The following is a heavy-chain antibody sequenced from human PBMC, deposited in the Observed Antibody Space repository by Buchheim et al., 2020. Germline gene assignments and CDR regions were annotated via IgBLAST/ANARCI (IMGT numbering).Heavy chain of an antibody. CDR3: AKDGTYCGGDCYSVPYYYYGMDV. D-gene: IGHD2-21*02. J-gene: IGHJ6*02. Sequence: DVQLLESGGNLVQPGGSLRLSCAVSGFAFSDYAMSWVRQAPGKGLEWVSSISGSGYFKYYADSVKGRFTISKDKSKNTVYLQMNSLRAEDTALYFCAKDGTYCGGDCYSVPYYYYGMDVWGQGTT. CDR1: GFAFSDYA. CDR2: ISGSGYFK. V-gene: IGHV3-23*01.